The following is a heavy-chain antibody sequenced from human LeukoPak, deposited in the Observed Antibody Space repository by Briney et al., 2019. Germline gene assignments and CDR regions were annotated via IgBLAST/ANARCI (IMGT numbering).Heavy chain of an antibody. D-gene: IGHD6-19*01. J-gene: IGHJ4*02. Sequence: GRFTISRDNAKNSLCLQMNNLRAEDTAVYYCARHHEVAAPDYWGQGTLVTVSS. V-gene: IGHV3-11*06. CDR3: ARHHEVAAPDY.